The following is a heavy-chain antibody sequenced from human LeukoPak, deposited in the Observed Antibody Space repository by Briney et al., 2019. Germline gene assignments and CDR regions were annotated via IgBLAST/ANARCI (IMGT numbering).Heavy chain of an antibody. Sequence: PGGSLRLSCAASGFTFSNYAMSWVRQAPGKGLEWVSSISSSSSYIYYADSVKGRFTISRDNAKNSLYLQMNSLRAEDTAVYYCAIDSWELRGYWGQGTLVTVSS. D-gene: IGHD1-7*01. CDR1: GFTFSNYA. CDR2: ISSSSSYI. V-gene: IGHV3-21*01. J-gene: IGHJ4*02. CDR3: AIDSWELRGY.